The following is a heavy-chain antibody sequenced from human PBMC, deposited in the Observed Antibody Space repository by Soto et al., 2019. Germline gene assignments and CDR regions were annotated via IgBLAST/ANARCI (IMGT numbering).Heavy chain of an antibody. CDR1: GFTFSSHG. V-gene: IGHV3-30*18. Sequence: VQLVESGGGVVQPGRSLRLSCAASGFTFSSHGMHWVRQAPGKGLEWVAVISYDSTEKYFGDSVKGRFAISRDNSKNIVFLQMNSLRADDTAFYYCVKDVWFGEVGVQFEDWGQGTLVSVSS. CDR3: VKDVWFGEVGVQFED. D-gene: IGHD3-10*01. J-gene: IGHJ4*02. CDR2: ISYDSTEK.